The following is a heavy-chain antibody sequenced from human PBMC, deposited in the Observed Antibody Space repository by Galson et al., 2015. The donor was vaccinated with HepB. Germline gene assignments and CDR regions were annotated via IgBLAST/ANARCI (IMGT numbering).Heavy chain of an antibody. D-gene: IGHD2-2*01. CDR3: ARRRKLPAAILSHFNY. J-gene: IGHJ4*02. V-gene: IGHV4-34*01. CDR2: INHSGST. Sequence: ETLSLTCAVYGGSFSGYYWSWIRQPPGKGLEWIGEINHSGSTNYNPSLKSRVTISVDTSKNQFSLKLSSVTAADTAVYYCARRRKLPAAILSHFNYWGQGTLVTVSS. CDR1: GGSFSGYY.